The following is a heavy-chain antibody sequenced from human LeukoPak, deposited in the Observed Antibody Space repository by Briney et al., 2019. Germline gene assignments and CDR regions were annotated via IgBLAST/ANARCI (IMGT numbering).Heavy chain of an antibody. V-gene: IGHV4-59*01. CDR2: IYYSGST. Sequence: PSETLSLTCTVSGGSISSYYWSWIRQPPGKGLEWLGYIYYSGSTNYNPSLKSRVTISVDTSKNQFSLKLSSVTAADTAVYYCARAGYGGLFDYWGQGTLVTVSS. J-gene: IGHJ4*02. CDR3: ARAGYGGLFDY. D-gene: IGHD5-12*01. CDR1: GGSISSYY.